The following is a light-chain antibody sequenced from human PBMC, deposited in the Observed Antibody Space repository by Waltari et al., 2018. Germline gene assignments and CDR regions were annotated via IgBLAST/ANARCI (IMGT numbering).Light chain of an antibody. V-gene: IGKV3-15*01. CDR3: QQYNNWPPWT. J-gene: IGKJ1*01. Sequence: EIVMTQSPPTLPVSPGERATLSCRASQSVRNNLVWYQQKPGQAPRLLIYGASTRVTGIPARFSGSGSGTEFTLTISSLQSEDFAVYYCQQYNNWPPWTFGQGTKVEIK. CDR2: GAS. CDR1: QSVRNN.